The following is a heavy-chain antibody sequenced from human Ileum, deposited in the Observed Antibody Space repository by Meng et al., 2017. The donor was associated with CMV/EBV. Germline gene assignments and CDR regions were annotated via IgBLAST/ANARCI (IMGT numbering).Heavy chain of an antibody. CDR3: AKSLVDTAMDLDE. J-gene: IGHJ4*02. Sequence: CAASGFTFSTFAMTWVRQAPGKGLEWVSTIDSSDRTYYADSVKSRFTISRDNSKNTLHLQMNSLRAEDTAVYYCAKSLVDTAMDLDEWSQETLVTVSS. CDR1: GFTFSTFA. V-gene: IGHV3-23*01. CDR2: IDSSDRT. D-gene: IGHD5-18*01.